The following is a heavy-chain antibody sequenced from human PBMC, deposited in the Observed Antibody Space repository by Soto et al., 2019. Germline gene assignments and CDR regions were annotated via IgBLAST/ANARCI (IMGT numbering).Heavy chain of an antibody. Sequence: LRLSFAVSGFNFRNYGINWVRQAPGKGLEWVSSVSKSDYTYYSESVKGRFTVSRDNAKNSVSLQMNNLRAEDTAVYYCAREDSIIIPAVADFWGQGTLVTVSS. CDR1: GFNFRNYG. CDR3: AREDSIIIPAVADF. CDR2: VSKSDYT. J-gene: IGHJ4*02. D-gene: IGHD6-19*01. V-gene: IGHV3-21*01.